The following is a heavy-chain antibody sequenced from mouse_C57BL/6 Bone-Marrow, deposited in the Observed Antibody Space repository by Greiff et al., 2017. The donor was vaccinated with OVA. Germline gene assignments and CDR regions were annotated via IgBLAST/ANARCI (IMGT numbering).Heavy chain of an antibody. J-gene: IGHJ3*01. CDR3: ARDEGLRRPFAY. Sequence: EVKLVESGGGLVQSGRSLRLSCATSGFTFSAFYMAWVRQAPGKGLAWIAASRNKANDYTPAYSASVKGRFIGSRDTSQSILNLQMNALRAEDTASYYSARDEGLRRPFAYWGQGTLVTVSA. D-gene: IGHD2-4*01. CDR1: GFTFSAFY. CDR2: SRNKANDYTP. V-gene: IGHV7-1*01.